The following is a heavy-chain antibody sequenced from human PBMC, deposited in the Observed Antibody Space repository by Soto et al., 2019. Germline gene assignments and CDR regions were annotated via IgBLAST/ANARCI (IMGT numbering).Heavy chain of an antibody. D-gene: IGHD2-15*01. CDR3: AAPPYCSAGSCYSSLDY. CDR2: VIPIFGTA. V-gene: IGHV1-69*12. CDR1: GGTFSSYA. Sequence: QVQLVQSGAEVKKPGSSVKVSCKASGGTFSSYAISWVREATGQGLEWMGGVIPIFGTANYAQKFQDRVTITADESTSRAYMKLSSLRSEDSAVYYWAAPPYCSAGSCYSSLDYWVQALLLTVSS. J-gene: IGHJ4*02.